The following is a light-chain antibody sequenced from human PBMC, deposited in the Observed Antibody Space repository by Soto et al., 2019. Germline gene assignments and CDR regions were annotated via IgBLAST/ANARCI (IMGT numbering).Light chain of an antibody. CDR2: HVT. CDR1: SSDIGHYDY. Sequence: QAVVTQPASVSGSPGQSITISCTGTSSDIGHYDYVSWYQQHPGKAPKLMIYHVTYRPSGVSNRYSGSKSGNSASLTISGLQADEEADYYCCSLTTSHTYVFGSGTKVTVL. J-gene: IGLJ1*01. CDR3: CSLTTSHTYV. V-gene: IGLV2-14*03.